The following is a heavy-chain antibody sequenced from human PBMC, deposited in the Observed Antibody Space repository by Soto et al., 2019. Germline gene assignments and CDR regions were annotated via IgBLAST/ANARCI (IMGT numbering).Heavy chain of an antibody. CDR1: GDSVSSSSAA. CDR3: PGVVWLRRMDV. D-gene: IGHD3-16*01. Sequence: PSQTLSLACDISGDSVSSSSAAWNWIRQSPSRGLEWLGRTYYRSKCIHEYTVSMESRITINPDTSKNQFSLQIYSVTPEDTAVYYCPGVVWLRRMDVWGQGTPVTVS. CDR2: TYYRSKCIH. J-gene: IGHJ6*02. V-gene: IGHV6-1*01.